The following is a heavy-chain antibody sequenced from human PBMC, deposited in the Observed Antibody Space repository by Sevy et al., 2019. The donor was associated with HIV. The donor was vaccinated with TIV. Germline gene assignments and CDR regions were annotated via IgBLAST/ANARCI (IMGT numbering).Heavy chain of an antibody. CDR3: AKMGYDFWSGYYRRGYFDQ. Sequence: GGSLRLSCAASGFTFSTYGMSWVRQAPGKGLEWVSTISGSGGSTYYADSVKGRFTISRDNSKNTMYVQMNSLRAEDTAVYYCAKMGYDFWSGYYRRGYFDQWGQGTLVTVSS. CDR2: ISGSGGST. V-gene: IGHV3-23*01. CDR1: GFTFSTYG. J-gene: IGHJ4*02. D-gene: IGHD3-3*01.